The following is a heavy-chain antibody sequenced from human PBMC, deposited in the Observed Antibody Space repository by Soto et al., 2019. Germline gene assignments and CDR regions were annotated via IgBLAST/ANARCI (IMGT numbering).Heavy chain of an antibody. CDR2: ISPYNGHT. V-gene: IGHV1-18*01. Sequence: ASVKVSCKASGYSFTSYGISWVRRAPGQGLEWMGWISPYNGHTQFVQRFQGRVSMTTDTSTKTAYMELRNLRSDDTAHYYCARDLTIVPATHPRLENYGMDVWGQGTTVTVSS. D-gene: IGHD2-2*01. CDR1: GYSFTSYG. CDR3: ARDLTIVPATHPRLENYGMDV. J-gene: IGHJ6*02.